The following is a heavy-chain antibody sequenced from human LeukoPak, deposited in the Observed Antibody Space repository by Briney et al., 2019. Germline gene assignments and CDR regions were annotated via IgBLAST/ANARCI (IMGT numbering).Heavy chain of an antibody. CDR2: INHSGST. Sequence: PSETLSLTCAVYGGSFSGYYWSWIRQPPGKGLEWIGEINHSGSTNYNPSLKSRVPISIDTSKNQFSLKLSSVTAADTAVYYCARVVVPAAMRYYYYGMDVWGQGTTVTVSS. J-gene: IGHJ6*02. V-gene: IGHV4-34*01. D-gene: IGHD2-2*01. CDR3: ARVVVPAAMRYYYYGMDV. CDR1: GGSFSGYY.